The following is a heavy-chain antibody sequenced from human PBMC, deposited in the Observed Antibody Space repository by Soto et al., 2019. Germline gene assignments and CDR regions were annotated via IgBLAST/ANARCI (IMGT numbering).Heavy chain of an antibody. D-gene: IGHD2-2*02. Sequence: VQLVESGGDLVQPGGSLRLSCAASGFTFNDHYMDWVRQAPGKGLEWVGRSRNKAQSYTTAYAASVKGRFTISRDDSKNSLYLQMSSLKSEDTAVYYCTRPPISSAPGDDHWGQGTLVTVSS. CDR1: GFTFNDHY. CDR2: SRNKAQSYTT. CDR3: TRPPISSAPGDDH. J-gene: IGHJ4*02. V-gene: IGHV3-72*01.